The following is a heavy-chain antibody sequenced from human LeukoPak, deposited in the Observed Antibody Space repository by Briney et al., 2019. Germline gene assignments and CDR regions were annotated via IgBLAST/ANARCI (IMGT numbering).Heavy chain of an antibody. D-gene: IGHD2-21*01. Sequence: GGSLRLSCAASGYTFRRNGMHWVRQAPGKGLEWVAVIWYDGSKKYYGDSVRGRFTISRDNSKNTLYLQMNSLRAEDSAVYYCVRDHLWSFDIWGQGTVVTVSS. CDR2: IWYDGSKK. J-gene: IGHJ3*02. CDR1: GYTFRRNG. CDR3: VRDHLWSFDI. V-gene: IGHV3-33*01.